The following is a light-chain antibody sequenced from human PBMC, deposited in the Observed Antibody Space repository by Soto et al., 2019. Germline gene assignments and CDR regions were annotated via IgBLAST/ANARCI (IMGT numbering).Light chain of an antibody. CDR3: HQRQSWTRT. CDR2: AAS. V-gene: IGKV1-39*01. J-gene: IGKJ1*01. CDR1: QSISSY. Sequence: DIQMTQSPSSLSASVGDRVTITCRKSQSISSYLNWYQQKPGKVPKVLIYAASSLQSGVPSRFSGSGSGTDFTLTISSLQPEDFATYYCHQRQSWTRTFGQGTKVDIK.